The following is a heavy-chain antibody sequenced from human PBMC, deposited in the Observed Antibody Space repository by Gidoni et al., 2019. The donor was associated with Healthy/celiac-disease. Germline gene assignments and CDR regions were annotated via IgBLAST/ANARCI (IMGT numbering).Heavy chain of an antibody. CDR1: GFSLSHARMG. V-gene: IGHV2-26*01. CDR3: ARMKRGYSYGYDYYYYGMDV. Sequence: QVTLKESGTVLVKPTATLPLTCTVSGFSLSHARMGVSWIRQPPGKALEWLAHICSNDEKSYSTPLKSRLTISKDTAKSQVVLTMTNMDPVDTATYYWARMKRGYSYGYDYYYYGMDVWGQGTTVTVSS. J-gene: IGHJ6*02. D-gene: IGHD5-18*01. CDR2: ICSNDEK.